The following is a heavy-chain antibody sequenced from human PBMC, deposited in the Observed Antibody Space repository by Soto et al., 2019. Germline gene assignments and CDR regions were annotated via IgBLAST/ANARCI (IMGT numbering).Heavy chain of an antibody. Sequence: GGSLRLSCSASVSGFSFTTAWMGWVRQAPGKGLEWVANINEYGNDKYYADSVRGRFTISKDNAKNILFLQMNSLRAEDTAVYYCTKDRHPDGIWSFDCWGQGTLVTVSS. CDR2: INEYGNDK. J-gene: IGHJ4*02. V-gene: IGHV3-7*05. CDR3: TKDRHPDGIWSFDC. D-gene: IGHD3-3*01. CDR1: VSGFSFTTAW.